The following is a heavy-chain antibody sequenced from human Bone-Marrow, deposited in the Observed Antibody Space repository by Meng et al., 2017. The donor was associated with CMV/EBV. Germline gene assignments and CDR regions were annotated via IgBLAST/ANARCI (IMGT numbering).Heavy chain of an antibody. CDR3: ARVDRSPDYYQLLFQGAFDI. CDR2: IYYSGST. CDR1: GGSMSDYY. Sequence: SETLSLTCIVSGGSMSDYYWSWIRQPPGKGLEWIGNIYYSGSTNYNPSLKSRVTISVDTSKNQFSLKLSSVTAADTAVYYCARVDRSPDYYQLLFQGAFDIWGQGTMVTVSS. V-gene: IGHV4-59*01. D-gene: IGHD2-2*01. J-gene: IGHJ3*02.